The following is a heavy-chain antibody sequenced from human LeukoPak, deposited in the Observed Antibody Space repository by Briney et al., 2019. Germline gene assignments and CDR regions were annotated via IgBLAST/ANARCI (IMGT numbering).Heavy chain of an antibody. V-gene: IGHV1-2*02. CDR2: INPNSGDT. D-gene: IGHD5-24*01. J-gene: IGHJ4*02. Sequence: ASVNVSCKASGYTFTGYYMHWVRQGPGQGLEWMGWINPNSGDTNYAQRVQGRVTMTRDTSISTAYMELSRLSSDDTAVYYCARDDGYVPFDYWGQGTLVTVSS. CDR1: GYTFTGYY. CDR3: ARDDGYVPFDY.